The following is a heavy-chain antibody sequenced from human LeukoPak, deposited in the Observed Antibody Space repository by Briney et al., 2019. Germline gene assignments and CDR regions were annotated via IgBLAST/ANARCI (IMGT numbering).Heavy chain of an antibody. V-gene: IGHV3-30*02. D-gene: IGHD3-9*01. Sequence: PGGSLRLSCAASGFTFSGSTVHWVRQAPGKGLEWVAFIRYDGSNKYYADSVKGRFTISRDNSKNTLYLQMNSLRAEDTAVYYCAKDRDYDILTGYYKGGFDYWGQGTLVTVSS. CDR2: IRYDGSNK. J-gene: IGHJ4*02. CDR3: AKDRDYDILTGYYKGGFDY. CDR1: GFTFSGST.